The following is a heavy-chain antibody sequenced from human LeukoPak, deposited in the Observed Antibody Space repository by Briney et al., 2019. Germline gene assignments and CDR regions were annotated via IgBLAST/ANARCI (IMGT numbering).Heavy chain of an antibody. CDR3: AKDPGSGYAIDP. J-gene: IGHJ5*02. CDR1: GFTFSSYG. V-gene: IGHV3-30*02. CDR2: IRYDGSNK. D-gene: IGHD5-12*01. Sequence: LSGGSLRLSCAASGFTFSSYGMHWVRQAPGKGLEWVAFIRYDGSNKYYADSVKGRFTISRDNSKNTLYLQMNSLRAEDTAVYYCAKDPGSGYAIDPWGQGTLVTVSS.